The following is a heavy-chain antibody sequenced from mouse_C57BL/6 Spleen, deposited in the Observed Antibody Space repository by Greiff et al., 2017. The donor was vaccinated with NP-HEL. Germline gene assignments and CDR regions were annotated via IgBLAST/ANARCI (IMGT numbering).Heavy chain of an antibody. V-gene: IGHV5-17*01. Sequence: EVKLMESGGGLVKPGGSLKISCAASGFTFSDYGMHWVRQAPEKGLEWVAYISSGSSTIYYADTVKGRFTISSDNAKNTLFMQMTSLRSEDTAMYYSARGDGSSFDYWGQGTTLTVSS. CDR3: ARGDGSSFDY. J-gene: IGHJ2*01. CDR1: GFTFSDYG. D-gene: IGHD1-1*01. CDR2: ISSGSSTI.